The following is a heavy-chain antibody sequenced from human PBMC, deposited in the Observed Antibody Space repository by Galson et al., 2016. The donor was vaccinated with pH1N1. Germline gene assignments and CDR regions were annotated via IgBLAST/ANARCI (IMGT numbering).Heavy chain of an antibody. CDR3: ARVGRNSGYDS. CDR1: GYTFTSNY. J-gene: IGHJ5*01. V-gene: IGHV1-2*02. Sequence: QSGAEVKKPGESLKISCKASGYTFTSNYIHWVRQVPGQGLEWMGWIDPDRGGTHLAQKFQDRVTLSRDTSINTAYLEVTSLKPDATAVYYCARVGRNSGYDSWGQGTLVTVST. CDR2: IDPDRGGT. D-gene: IGHD5-12*01.